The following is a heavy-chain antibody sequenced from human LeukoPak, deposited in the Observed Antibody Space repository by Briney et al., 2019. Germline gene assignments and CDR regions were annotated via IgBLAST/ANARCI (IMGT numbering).Heavy chain of an antibody. V-gene: IGHV1-69*05. Sequence: SVKVSCKASGGTFSSYAISWVRQAPGQGLEWMGGIIPIFGTANYAQKFQCRVTITTDESTSTAYMELSSLRSEDTAVYYCARERYSYGQFDYWGQGTLVTVSS. J-gene: IGHJ4*02. D-gene: IGHD5-18*01. CDR1: GGTFSSYA. CDR3: ARERYSYGQFDY. CDR2: IIPIFGTA.